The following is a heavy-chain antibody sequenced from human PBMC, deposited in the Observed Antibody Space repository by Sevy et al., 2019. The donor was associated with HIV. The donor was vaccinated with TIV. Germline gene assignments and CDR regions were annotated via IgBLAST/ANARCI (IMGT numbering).Heavy chain of an antibody. V-gene: IGHV4-59*01. CDR2: IYYSGST. Sequence: SETMSLTCTVSGGSISSYYWSWIRQPPGKGLEWIGYIYYSGSTNYNPSLKSRVTISVDTSKNQFSLKLSSVTAADTAVYYCAREAFSAFDYWGQGTLVTVSS. J-gene: IGHJ4*02. CDR3: AREAFSAFDY. CDR1: GGSISSYY.